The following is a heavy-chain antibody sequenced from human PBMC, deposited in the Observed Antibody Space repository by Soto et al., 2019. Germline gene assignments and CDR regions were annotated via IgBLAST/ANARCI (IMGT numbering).Heavy chain of an antibody. D-gene: IGHD6-6*01. Sequence: PGGSLRLSCAASGFTFSSYSMNWVRQAPGTGLEWVSSISSRSSYIYQADSLKGRFTISRDNARNSLYLQMNSLRAEDTAVYCCARGDYQFVEYSTSSGDYGMDVWGQGTTVTVSS. CDR3: ARGDYQFVEYSTSSGDYGMDV. CDR1: GFTFSSYS. V-gene: IGHV3-21*01. CDR2: ISSRSSYI. J-gene: IGHJ6*02.